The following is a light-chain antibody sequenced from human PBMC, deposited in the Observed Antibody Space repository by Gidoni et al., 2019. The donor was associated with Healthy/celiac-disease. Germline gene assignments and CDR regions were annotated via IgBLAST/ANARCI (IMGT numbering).Light chain of an antibody. CDR1: QGISRY. Sequence: VIWMSQSPSLLSASTGDRVTIRCRMSQGISRYLAWYQQKPGQAPELLIYAASTSPSGVPSRFSGSGSGTDFTLTISCLQSEDFATYYCQQYYSCPATFGQGTRLEIK. CDR2: AAS. CDR3: QQYYSCPAT. V-gene: IGKV1D-8*03. J-gene: IGKJ5*01.